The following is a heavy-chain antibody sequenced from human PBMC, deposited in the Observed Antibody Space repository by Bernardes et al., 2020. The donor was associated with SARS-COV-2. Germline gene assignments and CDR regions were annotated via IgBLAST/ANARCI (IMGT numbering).Heavy chain of an antibody. CDR3: ARQYRGVTTSFNYYYYYGMDV. D-gene: IGHD4-17*01. CDR1: GGTFSSYA. J-gene: IGHJ6*02. Sequence: SVKVSCKASGGTFSSYAISWVRQAPGQGLEWMGRIIPILGIANYAQKFQGRVTITADKSTSTAYMELSSLRSEDTAVYYCARQYRGVTTSFNYYYYYGMDVWGQGTTVTVSS. CDR2: IIPILGIA. V-gene: IGHV1-69*04.